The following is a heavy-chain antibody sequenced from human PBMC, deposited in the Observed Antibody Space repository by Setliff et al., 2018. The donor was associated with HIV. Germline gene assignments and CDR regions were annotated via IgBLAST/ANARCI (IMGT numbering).Heavy chain of an antibody. CDR2: IHPTGHI. CDR3: AAFDSGRDV. V-gene: IGHV4-38-2*02. J-gene: IGHJ4*02. CDR1: GDSISSDFY. Sequence: SETLSLTCTVSGDSISSDFYWGWIRQTPGKGLEWIGEIHPTGHINYNPSYKSRVTVSLDTSKIQFSLKLNSVTAADTGVYYCAAFDSGRDVWGQGTLVTVSS. D-gene: IGHD6-19*01.